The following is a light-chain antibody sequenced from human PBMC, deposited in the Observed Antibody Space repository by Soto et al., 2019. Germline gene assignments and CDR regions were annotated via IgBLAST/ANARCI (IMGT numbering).Light chain of an antibody. CDR2: EVV. CDR1: KNDIGVYDF. V-gene: IGLV2-8*01. J-gene: IGLJ1*01. Sequence: QSVLAQPPSASGSPGQSVTISCTGTKNDIGVYDFVSWYQHHPGKAPRLIIYEVVQRPSGVPDRFSGSKSGNTASLTVSGLQAADEADYFCKSYVGSNTYVFGRGTKVTVL. CDR3: KSYVGSNTYV.